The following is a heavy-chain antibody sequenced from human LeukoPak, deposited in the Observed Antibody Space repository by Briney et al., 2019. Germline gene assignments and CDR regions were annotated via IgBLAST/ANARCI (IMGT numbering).Heavy chain of an antibody. Sequence: SETLSLTCAVYGGSFSGYYWSWIRQPPGKGLEWIGEINHSGSTNYNPSLKSRVTISVDTSKNQFSPKLSSVTAADTAVYYCARGLDGSGSYYKDDYWGQGTLVTVSS. CDR2: INHSGST. CDR3: ARGLDGSGSYYKDDY. D-gene: IGHD3-10*01. CDR1: GGSFSGYY. V-gene: IGHV4-34*01. J-gene: IGHJ4*02.